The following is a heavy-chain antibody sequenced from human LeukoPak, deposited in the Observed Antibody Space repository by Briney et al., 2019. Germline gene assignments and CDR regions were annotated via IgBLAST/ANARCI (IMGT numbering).Heavy chain of an antibody. Sequence: GGSLRLSCAASGFAFDTYSMNWVRQAPGKGLEWVSFIFSSSTYIYYTDSVKGRFTISRDNARNSLYLQMDNLRAEDTGVYYCARDFYDGFALDYWGQGTLVTVSS. CDR2: IFSSSTYI. V-gene: IGHV3-21*03. J-gene: IGHJ4*02. CDR3: ARDFYDGFALDY. D-gene: IGHD2/OR15-2a*01. CDR1: GFAFDTYS.